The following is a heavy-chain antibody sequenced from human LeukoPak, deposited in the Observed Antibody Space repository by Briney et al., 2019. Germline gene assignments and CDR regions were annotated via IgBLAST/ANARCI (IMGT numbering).Heavy chain of an antibody. J-gene: IGHJ4*02. D-gene: IGHD1-26*01. Sequence: GESLKISCKGSGYSFTSYWIGGVRQMPGKGLEWMGIIYPGHSDTRYSPSVHGQVTISADKSIRTAYLQWSCLKASDTAMYYCARQSPQYSGSYWSFDYWGQGTLVTVSS. CDR2: IYPGHSDT. V-gene: IGHV5-51*01. CDR3: ARQSPQYSGSYWSFDY. CDR1: GYSFTSYW.